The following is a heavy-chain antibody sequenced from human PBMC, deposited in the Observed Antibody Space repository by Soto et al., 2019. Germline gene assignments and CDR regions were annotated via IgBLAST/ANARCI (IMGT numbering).Heavy chain of an antibody. CDR3: AKGGIRRYYYYGMDV. CDR1: GFTFSSYA. CDR2: ISGSGGST. D-gene: IGHD3-16*01. Sequence: LRLSCAASGFTFSSYAMSWVRQAPGKGLEWVSAISGSGGSTYYADSVKGRFTISRDNSKNTLYLQMNSLRAEDTAVYYCAKGGIRRYYYYGMDVWGQGTTVTVSS. V-gene: IGHV3-23*01. J-gene: IGHJ6*02.